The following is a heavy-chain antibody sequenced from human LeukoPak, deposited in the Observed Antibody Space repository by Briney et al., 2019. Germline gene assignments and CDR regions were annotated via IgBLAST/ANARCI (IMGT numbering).Heavy chain of an antibody. CDR3: ARAAGNL. CDR2: IRYDGSNK. V-gene: IGHV3-30*02. J-gene: IGHJ5*02. CDR1: GFTFSSYG. Sequence: PGGSLRLSCAASGFTFSSYGMHWVRQAPGKGLEWVAFIRYDGSNKYYADSVKGRFTISRDNSKNTLYLHVNSLRPEDTAVYYCARAAGNLWGQGTLVTVSS. D-gene: IGHD3-10*01.